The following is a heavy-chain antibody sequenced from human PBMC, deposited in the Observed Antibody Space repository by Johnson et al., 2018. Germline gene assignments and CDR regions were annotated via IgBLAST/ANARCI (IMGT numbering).Heavy chain of an antibody. CDR1: GFTFSSYS. CDR2: ISSSSSYI. CDR3: ARDDFTTDYYYYYGMDV. D-gene: IGHD3-22*01. Sequence: EVQLVESGGGLVKPGGSLRLSCAASGFTFSSYSMNLVRQAPGKGLEWVSSISSSSSYIYYADSVKGRFTISRDNAKNSLYLQMNSLRAEDTAVYYCARDDFTTDYYYYYGMDVWGQGTTVTVSS. J-gene: IGHJ6*02. V-gene: IGHV3-21*01.